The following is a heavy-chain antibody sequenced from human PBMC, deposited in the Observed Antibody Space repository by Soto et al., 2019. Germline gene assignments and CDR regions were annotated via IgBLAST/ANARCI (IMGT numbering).Heavy chain of an antibody. CDR2: VSHDGRNT. CDR3: AKGRRQWLVTSDFNY. J-gene: IGHJ4*02. V-gene: IGHV3-30*18. CDR1: GFTFSDYA. Sequence: VQLVESGGGVVQPGRSLRLSCAASGFTFSDYAMHWVRQAPGKGLEWVAVVSHDGRNTHYADSVKGRFTISRDSSKNTVSLEMSSRRAEDTAVYYCAKGRRQWLVTSDFNYWGQGALVTVSS. D-gene: IGHD6-19*01.